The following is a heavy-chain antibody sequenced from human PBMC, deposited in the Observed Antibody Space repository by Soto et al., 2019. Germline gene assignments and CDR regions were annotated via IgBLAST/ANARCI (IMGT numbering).Heavy chain of an antibody. CDR2: IDYSGST. CDR3: AGQPYYGGKAGSFQY. J-gene: IGHJ4*02. D-gene: IGHD4-17*01. CDR1: GGSISSSNYY. Sequence: QLQLQESGPGLVKPSETLSLTCTVSGGSISSSNYYWGWIRQSPGKGLEWFGSIDYSGSTYYNPSLKSRVSIXXDXAXXQFALKVSAVTAAVSAVCYSAGQPYYGGKAGSFQYWGKGTLVTVSS. V-gene: IGHV4-39*01.